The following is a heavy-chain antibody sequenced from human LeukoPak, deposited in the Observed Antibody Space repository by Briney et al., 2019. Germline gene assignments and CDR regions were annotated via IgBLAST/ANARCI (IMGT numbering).Heavy chain of an antibody. Sequence: SQTLSLTCAISGDSVSSKSASWNWMRQAPGRGLEWLGRTYYRSKWYDDYAVSVKGRITINPDTSKNQFYLQLNSVPPEDTAAYYCTRDPVRGSAWGQGTRVTVSS. V-gene: IGHV6-1*01. CDR1: GDSVSSKSAS. D-gene: IGHD3-10*01. CDR3: TRDPVRGSA. J-gene: IGHJ5*02. CDR2: TYYRSKWYD.